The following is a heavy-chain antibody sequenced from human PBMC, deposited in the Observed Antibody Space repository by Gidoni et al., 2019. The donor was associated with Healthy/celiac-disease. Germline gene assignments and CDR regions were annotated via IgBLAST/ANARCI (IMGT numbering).Heavy chain of an antibody. J-gene: IGHJ2*01. D-gene: IGHD2-21*02. CDR2: IRSSGSTI. Sequence: VQLVESGGGLVQPGGSLRLSCAASGFTFSSYEMNWVRQAPGKGLEWVSYIRSSGSTIYYADSVKGRFTISRDNAKNSLYLQMNSLRAEDTAVYYCARTCGGDCYSGWYFDLWGRGTLVTVSS. CDR3: ARTCGGDCYSGWYFDL. CDR1: GFTFSSYE. V-gene: IGHV3-48*03.